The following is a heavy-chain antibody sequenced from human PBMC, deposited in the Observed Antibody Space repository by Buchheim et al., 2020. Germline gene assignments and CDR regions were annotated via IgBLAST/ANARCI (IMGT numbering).Heavy chain of an antibody. CDR1: GFSFRSHA. CDR3: LAEIGAREFDH. Sequence: QVQLVESGGGVVQPGTSLRLSCAASGFSFRSHAMHWVRQAPGKGLEWVALIAYDASYKDYPESVKGRFTISRDNSKNTLYLQMNSLRVEDTAVYYCLAEIGAREFDHWGQGTL. J-gene: IGHJ4*02. V-gene: IGHV3-30*03. D-gene: IGHD2/OR15-2a*01. CDR2: IAYDASYK.